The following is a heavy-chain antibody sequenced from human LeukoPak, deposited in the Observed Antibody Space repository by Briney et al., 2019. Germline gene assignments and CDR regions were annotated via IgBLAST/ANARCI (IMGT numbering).Heavy chain of an antibody. D-gene: IGHD3-10*01. CDR2: ISWNSGSI. CDR1: RFTFDDYA. Sequence: PGGSLRLSCAASRFTFDDYAMHWVRQAPGKGLEWVSGISWNSGSIGYADSVKGRFTISRDNAKNSLYLQMNSLRAEDTAVYYCARVSVAYYGSGSYYGMDVWGQGTTVTVSS. CDR3: ARVSVAYYGSGSYYGMDV. V-gene: IGHV3-9*01. J-gene: IGHJ6*02.